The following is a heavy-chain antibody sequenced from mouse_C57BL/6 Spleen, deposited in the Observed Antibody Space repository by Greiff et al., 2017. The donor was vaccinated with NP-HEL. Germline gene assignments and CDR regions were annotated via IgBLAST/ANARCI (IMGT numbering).Heavy chain of an antibody. J-gene: IGHJ4*01. D-gene: IGHD1-1*01. V-gene: IGHV1-15*01. CDR3: TRLITTVVARKYGAMDY. CDR2: IDPETGGT. Sequence: QVQLQQSGAELVRPGASVTLSCKASGYTFTDYEMHWVKQTPVHGLEWIGAIDPETGGTAYNQKFKGKAILTADKSSSTAYMELRSLTSEDYAVYYCTRLITTVVARKYGAMDYWGQGTSVTVSS. CDR1: GYTFTDYE.